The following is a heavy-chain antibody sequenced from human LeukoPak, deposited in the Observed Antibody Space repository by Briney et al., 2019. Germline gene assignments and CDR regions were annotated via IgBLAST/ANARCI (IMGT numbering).Heavy chain of an antibody. Sequence: ASVKVSCKASGYTFTSYGISWVRQAPGQGLEWMGWISAYNGNTNYAQKLQGRVTMTTDTSTSTAYMELRSLRSDDTAAYYCARVLGTIFGVVITGFDPWGQGTLVTVSS. CDR2: ISAYNGNT. J-gene: IGHJ5*02. D-gene: IGHD3-3*01. CDR1: GYTFTSYG. V-gene: IGHV1-18*01. CDR3: ARVLGTIFGVVITGFDP.